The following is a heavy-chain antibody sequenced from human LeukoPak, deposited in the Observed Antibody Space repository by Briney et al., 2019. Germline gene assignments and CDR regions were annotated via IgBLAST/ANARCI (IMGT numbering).Heavy chain of an antibody. CDR3: ARQREYYESSGYYSFDY. J-gene: IGHJ4*02. Sequence: SETLSLTCNVSGGSISGHYWTWIRQPPGKGLEFIGFIYYSGATNYNPSLKSRVTMSADASKNQLSLKLSSVTAADTAVYYCARQREYYESSGYYSFDYWGQGTLVTVSS. CDR2: IYYSGAT. D-gene: IGHD3-22*01. V-gene: IGHV4-59*08. CDR1: GGSISGHY.